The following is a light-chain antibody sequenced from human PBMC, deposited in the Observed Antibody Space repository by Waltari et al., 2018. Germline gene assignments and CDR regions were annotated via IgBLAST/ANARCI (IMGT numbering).Light chain of an antibody. CDR3: QAYDISLSGYV. V-gene: IGLV1-40*01. J-gene: IGLJ1*01. CDR1: SSNIGAGYD. Sequence: QSELTQPPSVSGARGQRVTISCTGSSSNIGAGYDAHWYQQLPGTVPKYLISGNRNRPSAVPDRWSGSNSGTSASLAITWLQAEHESDDYWQAYDISLSGYVIAPGTKLSVL. CDR2: GNR.